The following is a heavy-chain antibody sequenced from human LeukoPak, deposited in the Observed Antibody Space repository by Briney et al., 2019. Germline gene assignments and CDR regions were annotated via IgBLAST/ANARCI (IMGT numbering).Heavy chain of an antibody. J-gene: IGHJ3*02. D-gene: IGHD3-22*01. CDR1: GYSFTSYW. Sequence: GESLKISCKGSGYSFTSYWIGWVRQMPGKGLEWMGIIYPGDSDTRYSPSFQGQVTISADKSISTAYLQWSSLKASDTATYYCARRVYYYDSSGYTSSDAFDIWGQGTMVTVSS. CDR2: IYPGDSDT. CDR3: ARRVYYYDSSGYTSSDAFDI. V-gene: IGHV5-51*01.